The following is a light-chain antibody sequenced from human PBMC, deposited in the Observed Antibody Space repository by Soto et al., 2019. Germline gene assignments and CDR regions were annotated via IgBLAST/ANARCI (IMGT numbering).Light chain of an antibody. J-gene: IGKJ1*01. CDR3: QQYYSTRT. Sequence: VMPKLPASPVVPLVERATTNCKPGRGVLYSYNNKNFVAWYQKKPGQPPQLLIYWATTRGSGVPDRFGGSGGRTDFALTISSLPADDVAVYYCQQYYSTRTFGEGTKVDI. CDR1: RGVLYSYNNKNF. V-gene: IGKV4-1*01. CDR2: WAT.